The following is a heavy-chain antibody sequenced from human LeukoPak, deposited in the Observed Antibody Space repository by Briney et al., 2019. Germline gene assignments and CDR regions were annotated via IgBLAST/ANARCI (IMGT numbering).Heavy chain of an antibody. J-gene: IGHJ4*02. D-gene: IGHD3-9*01. CDR1: GGSFSGYY. CDR2: INHSGST. Sequence: SETLSLTCAVYGGSFSGYYWSWIRQPPGKGLEWIGEINHSGSTNYNPSLKSRITISVDTSKKQFSLKVKSVTAADTAVYYCARRPYYDILTGYYTHFDYWGQGTLVTVSS. V-gene: IGHV4-34*01. CDR3: ARRPYYDILTGYYTHFDY.